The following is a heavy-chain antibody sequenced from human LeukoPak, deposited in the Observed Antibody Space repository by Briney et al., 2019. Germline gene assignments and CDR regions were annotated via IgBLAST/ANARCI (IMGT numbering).Heavy chain of an antibody. CDR1: GYTFTTYG. D-gene: IGHD3-10*01. CDR2: ISAYNGNT. V-gene: IGHV1-18*01. J-gene: IGHJ4*02. CDR3: ARGHWEGSGSYYHDRDS. Sequence: GASVKVSCKASGYTFTTYGITWVRQAPGQGLEWMGWISAYNGNTNYAQKLQGRVTMTTDTSTSTAYMELRSLRSDDTAVYYCARGHWEGSGSYYHDRDSWGQGTLVTVSS.